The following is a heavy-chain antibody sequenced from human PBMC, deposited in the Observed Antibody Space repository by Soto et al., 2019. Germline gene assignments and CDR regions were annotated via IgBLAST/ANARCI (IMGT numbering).Heavy chain of an antibody. D-gene: IGHD6-25*01. CDR1: GDSIGNSH. V-gene: IGHV4-4*09. CDR2: TFSRGSA. J-gene: IGHJ4*02. CDR3: AGPPPRTRAALETPFDF. Sequence: SETLSLTCTVSGDSIGNSHWSWIRQPPGKGLEWIGLTFSRGSATYNPSLKSRVTISVDTSKNQLSLKLTSVTAADTAVYFCAGPPPRTRAALETPFDFWGKEPLVTV.